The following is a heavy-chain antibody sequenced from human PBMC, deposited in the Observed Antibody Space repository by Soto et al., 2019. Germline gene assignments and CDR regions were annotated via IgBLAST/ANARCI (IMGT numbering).Heavy chain of an antibody. V-gene: IGHV1-69*12. Sequence: QVQLVQSGAEVKKPGSSVKVSCKASGGTFSSYAISWVRQAPGQGLEWMGGIIPIFGTADYAQKFQGRVTSTADESTSTAYMELGSLRSEDTAVYYCASHSSLRGYCITTSCYGYYYGMDVWGQGTTVTVSS. CDR2: IIPIFGTA. D-gene: IGHD2-2*01. J-gene: IGHJ6*02. CDR1: GGTFSSYA. CDR3: ASHSSLRGYCITTSCYGYYYGMDV.